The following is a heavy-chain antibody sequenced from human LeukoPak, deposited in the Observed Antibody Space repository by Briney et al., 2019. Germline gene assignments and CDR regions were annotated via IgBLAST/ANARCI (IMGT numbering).Heavy chain of an antibody. D-gene: IGHD6-13*01. J-gene: IGHJ6*03. CDR3: ARQGADGKHYYYYMDV. Sequence: GAPLKTCCQGSGYNFSNYWSGGGRQMRGQGLGWGGICYPDDSHTIYGPSFQRQVTISADKSVNNAYLAGSSLRASHTAIYYCARQGADGKHYYYYMDVWGKGTTVTVSS. CDR2: CYPDDSHT. CDR1: GYNFSNYW. V-gene: IGHV5-51*01.